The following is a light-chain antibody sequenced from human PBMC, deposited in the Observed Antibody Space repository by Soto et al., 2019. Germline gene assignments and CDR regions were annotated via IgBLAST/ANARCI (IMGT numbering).Light chain of an antibody. V-gene: IGLV1-40*01. J-gene: IGLJ3*02. CDR3: QSYDDSTSGSMV. Sequence: QSVLTQPPSVSGATGQRVTISCTGRSSNIGAGYDVHWYQQLPGTAPKLLIYGNNNRPSGVPDRFSGSKSGTSASLAITGLQAEDEADYYCQSYDDSTSGSMVFVGGTQLTVL. CDR2: GNN. CDR1: SSNIGAGYD.